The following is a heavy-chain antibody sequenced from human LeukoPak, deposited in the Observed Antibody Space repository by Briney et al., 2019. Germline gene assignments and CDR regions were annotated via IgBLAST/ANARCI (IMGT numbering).Heavy chain of an antibody. CDR1: GFTFSSYA. J-gene: IGHJ4*02. V-gene: IGHV3-23*01. CDR2: ISGSGGST. CDR3: AKDLSVSLWFGELLFDY. D-gene: IGHD3-10*01. Sequence: GGSLRLSCAASGFTFSSYAMSWVRQAPGKGLEWVSAISGSGGSTYYADSVKGRFTISRDNSKNTLYLQMNSLRAEDTAVYYCAKDLSVSLWFGELLFDYWGQGTLVTVSS.